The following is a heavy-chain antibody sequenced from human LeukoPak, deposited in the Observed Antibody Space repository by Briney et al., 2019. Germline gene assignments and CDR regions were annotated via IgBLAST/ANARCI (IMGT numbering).Heavy chain of an antibody. Sequence: GGSLRLSCAASGFTFSTYWMHWVRQAPGKGLVWVSRFNSDGRSTYYADSVKGRFTISRDNAKNTLYLQMNSLRAEDTAVYYCAKEVRGSSGRYAFDIWGQGTMVTVSS. D-gene: IGHD3-22*01. CDR3: AKEVRGSSGRYAFDI. CDR2: FNSDGRST. V-gene: IGHV3-74*01. J-gene: IGHJ3*02. CDR1: GFTFSTYW.